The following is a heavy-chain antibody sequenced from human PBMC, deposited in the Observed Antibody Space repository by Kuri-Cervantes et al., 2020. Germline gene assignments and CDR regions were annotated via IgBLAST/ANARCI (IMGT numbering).Heavy chain of an antibody. Sequence: ESLKISCTVSGGSISSYYWSWIRQPPGKGLEWIGYIYYSGSTNYNPSLKSRVTISVDTSKNQFSLKLSSVTAADTAVYYCARGRWFLDYWGQGTLVTVSS. CDR1: GGSISSYY. V-gene: IGHV4-59*12. D-gene: IGHD2-15*01. CDR3: ARGRWFLDY. CDR2: IYYSGST. J-gene: IGHJ4*02.